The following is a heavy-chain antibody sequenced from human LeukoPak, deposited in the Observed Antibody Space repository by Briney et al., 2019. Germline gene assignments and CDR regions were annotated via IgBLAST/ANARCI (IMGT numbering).Heavy chain of an antibody. J-gene: IGHJ4*02. D-gene: IGHD6-13*01. CDR3: ARQGTAAATSIEY. CDR2: IIPIFGTA. Sequence: ASVKVSCKASGGTFSSYAISWVRQAPGQGLEWMGGIIPIFGTANYAQKFQGRVTITADESTSTAYMELSSLRSEDTAVYYCARQGTAAATSIEYWGQGTLVTVSS. V-gene: IGHV1-69*13. CDR1: GGTFSSYA.